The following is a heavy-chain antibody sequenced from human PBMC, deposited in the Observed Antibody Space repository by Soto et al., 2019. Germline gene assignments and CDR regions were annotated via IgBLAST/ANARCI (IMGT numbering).Heavy chain of an antibody. V-gene: IGHV3-9*01. CDR3: AKFGTAAAGDEADY. CDR1: GFTFDDYA. CDR2: ISWNSGNI. D-gene: IGHD6-13*01. Sequence: GGSLRLSCAASGFTFDDYAMHWVRQAPGKGLEWVSGISWNSGNIGYADSVKGRLTISRDNAKNSLYLQMNSLRAEDTALYYCAKFGTAAAGDEADYWGQGALVTVSS. J-gene: IGHJ4*02.